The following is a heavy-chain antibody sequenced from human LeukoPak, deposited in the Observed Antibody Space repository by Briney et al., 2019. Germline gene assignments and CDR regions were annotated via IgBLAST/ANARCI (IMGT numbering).Heavy chain of an antibody. CDR1: GFTFSSYG. J-gene: IGHJ4*02. Sequence: GGSLRLXCAASGFTFSSYGMHWVRQAPGKGLEWVAVIWYDGSNKYYADSVKGRFTISRDNSKNTLYLQMNSLRAEDTAVYYCATEGSSWSSSDFDYWGQGTLSPSPQ. V-gene: IGHV3-33*01. D-gene: IGHD6-13*01. CDR3: ATEGSSWSSSDFDY. CDR2: IWYDGSNK.